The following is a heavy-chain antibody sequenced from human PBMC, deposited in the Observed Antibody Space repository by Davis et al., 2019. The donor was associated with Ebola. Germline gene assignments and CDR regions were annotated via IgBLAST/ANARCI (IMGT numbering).Heavy chain of an antibody. CDR2: ISSSSSTI. Sequence: PGGSLRLSCAASGFTFSSYSMNWVRQAPGKGLEWVSYISSSSSTIYYADSVKGRFTISRDNAKNSLYLQMNSLRAEDTAVYYCARARYDFWSGYGMDVWGQGTTVTVSS. V-gene: IGHV3-48*01. CDR1: GFTFSSYS. J-gene: IGHJ6*02. CDR3: ARARYDFWSGYGMDV. D-gene: IGHD3-3*01.